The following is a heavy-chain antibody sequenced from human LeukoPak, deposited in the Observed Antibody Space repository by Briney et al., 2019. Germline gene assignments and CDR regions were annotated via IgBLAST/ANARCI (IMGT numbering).Heavy chain of an antibody. CDR2: ISSSSSYI. CDR1: GFTFSSYS. Sequence: GGSLRLSCAASGFTFSSYSMNWVRQAPGKGLEWVSSISSSSSYIYYADSVKGRFTISRDNAKNTLYLQMNSLRAEDTAVYYCARELAGYECWRFYYIATDVFDIWGQGTMVTVSS. J-gene: IGHJ3*02. V-gene: IGHV3-21*01. D-gene: IGHD3-3*01. CDR3: ARELAGYECWRFYYIATDVFDI.